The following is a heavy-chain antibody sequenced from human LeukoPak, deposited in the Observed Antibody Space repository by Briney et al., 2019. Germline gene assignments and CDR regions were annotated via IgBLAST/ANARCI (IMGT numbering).Heavy chain of an antibody. CDR1: GGSISSGDYY. V-gene: IGHV4-30-4*08. D-gene: IGHD3-3*01. Sequence: SQTLSLTCTVSGGSISSGDYYWSWIRQPPGKGLEWVGYIYYSGSTYYNPSLKSRVTISVDTSKNQFSLKLSSVTAADTAVYYCARSYYDFWSGRGAFDIWGQGTMVTVSS. CDR3: ARSYYDFWSGRGAFDI. J-gene: IGHJ3*02. CDR2: IYYSGST.